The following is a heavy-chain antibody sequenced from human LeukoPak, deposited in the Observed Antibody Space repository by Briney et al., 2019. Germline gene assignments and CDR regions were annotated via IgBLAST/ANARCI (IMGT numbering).Heavy chain of an antibody. V-gene: IGHV3-23*01. J-gene: IGHJ6*04. CDR1: GFIFINYA. CDR3: ANSGVLDRNYSLVV. Sequence: PGGSLRLSCVDSGFIFINYAMNWVRQAPGKGLEWVSAISGSGGNTYYADSVKGRLTISRDNSRNTLFLQINSLRAEDTAVYYCANSGVLDRNYSLVVWGKGTTVTVSS. D-gene: IGHD2-21*01. CDR2: ISGSGGNT.